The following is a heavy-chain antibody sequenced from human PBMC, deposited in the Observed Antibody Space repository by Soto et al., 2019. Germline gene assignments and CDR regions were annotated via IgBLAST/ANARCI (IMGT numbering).Heavy chain of an antibody. CDR1: GGSISSGGYY. CDR3: ARDFAYFDS. V-gene: IGHV4-61*08. J-gene: IGHJ4*02. CDR2: IYHTGRT. D-gene: IGHD3-3*01. Sequence: LSLTCTVSGGSISSGGYYWSWIRQHPGKGLEWIGYIYHTGRTSCNPSLKSRVSISMDTSKNQFSLNLDSVTAADTAVYFCARDFAYFDSWGQGTLVTVSS.